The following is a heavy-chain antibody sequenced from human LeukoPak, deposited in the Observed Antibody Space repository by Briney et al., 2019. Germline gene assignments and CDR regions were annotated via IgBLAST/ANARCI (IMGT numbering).Heavy chain of an antibody. CDR3: ARATRGYGDYDY. D-gene: IGHD4-17*01. CDR2: ISAYNGNT. Sequence: ASVKVSCKASGYTFTSYGISWVRQAPGQGLELMGWISAYNGNTNYAQNLQGRVTMTTDTSTSTAYMELRSLRSDDTAVYYCARATRGYGDYDYWGQGTLVTASS. V-gene: IGHV1-18*01. J-gene: IGHJ4*02. CDR1: GYTFTSYG.